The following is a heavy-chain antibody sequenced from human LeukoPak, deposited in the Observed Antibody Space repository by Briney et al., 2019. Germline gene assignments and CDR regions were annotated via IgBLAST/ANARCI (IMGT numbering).Heavy chain of an antibody. J-gene: IGHJ4*02. CDR2: IKPDGSDK. CDR1: GFTFSNAW. CDR3: ARGGYYFVY. D-gene: IGHD3-22*01. Sequence: PGGSLRLSCAASGFTFSNAWMSWVRQAPGKGLEWVANIKPDGSDKYYVDSVKGRLTISRDNAKNSLYLQMNSLRAEDTAVYYCARGGYYFVYWGQGTLVAVSS. V-gene: IGHV3-7*01.